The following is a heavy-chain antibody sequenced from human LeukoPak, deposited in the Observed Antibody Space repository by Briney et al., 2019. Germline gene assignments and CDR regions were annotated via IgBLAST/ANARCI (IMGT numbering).Heavy chain of an antibody. Sequence: ASVKVSCKASGYTFTGYYMHWVRQAPGQGLEWMGWINPNSGGTNYAQKFQGRVTMTRDTSISTAYMELSRLRSDDTAVYYCAREDTAMVTNAFDIWGQGTMVTVSS. CDR2: INPNSGGT. V-gene: IGHV1-2*02. CDR1: GYTFTGYY. CDR3: AREDTAMVTNAFDI. J-gene: IGHJ3*02. D-gene: IGHD5-18*01.